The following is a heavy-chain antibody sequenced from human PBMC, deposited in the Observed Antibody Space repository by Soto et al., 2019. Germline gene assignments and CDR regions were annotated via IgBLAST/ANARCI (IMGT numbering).Heavy chain of an antibody. V-gene: IGHV1-8*01. CDR2: MNPNSGNT. D-gene: IGHD6-6*01. CDR3: ARGMRVYSSSSGKSGCGY. J-gene: IGHJ4*02. CDR1: GYTSTSYD. Sequence: QVQLVQSGAEVKKPGASVKVSCKASGYTSTSYDINWVRQATGQGLEWMGWMNPNSGNTGYAQKFQGRVTMTRNTSISTAYMELSSLRSEDTAVYYFARGMRVYSSSSGKSGCGYWGQGTLVTVSS.